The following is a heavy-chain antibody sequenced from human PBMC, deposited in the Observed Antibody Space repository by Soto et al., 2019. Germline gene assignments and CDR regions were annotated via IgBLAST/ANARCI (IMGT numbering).Heavy chain of an antibody. J-gene: IGHJ4*02. CDR2: ISCDGSNK. Sequence: QVQLVESGGGVVQPGRSLRLSCAASGFTFSSYGMHWVRQAPGKGLEWVAVISCDGSNKYYADSVKGRFTISRDKSKNTLYLQMNSLRAEDTAVYYCAKDRPSDYDFWSGYPNNYFDYWGQGTLVTVSS. CDR1: GFTFSSYG. D-gene: IGHD3-3*01. V-gene: IGHV3-30*18. CDR3: AKDRPSDYDFWSGYPNNYFDY.